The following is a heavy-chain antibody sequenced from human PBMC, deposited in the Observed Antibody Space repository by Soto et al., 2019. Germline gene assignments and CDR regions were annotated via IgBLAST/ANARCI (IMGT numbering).Heavy chain of an antibody. CDR3: AKVGDSSGAGTDV. V-gene: IGHV3-30*18. Sequence: PGGSLRLSCAASGFTFSSYGMHWVRQAPGKGLEWVALILYDGSNKYYADSVKGRFTISRDNSKNTLYLQMHTLRAEDTAVYYCAKVGDSSGAGTDVWGQGTTGSSP. D-gene: IGHD3-22*01. J-gene: IGHJ6*02. CDR2: ILYDGSNK. CDR1: GFTFSSYG.